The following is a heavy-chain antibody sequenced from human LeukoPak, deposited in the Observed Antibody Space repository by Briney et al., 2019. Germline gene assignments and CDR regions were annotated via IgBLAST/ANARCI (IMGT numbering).Heavy chain of an antibody. D-gene: IGHD2-15*01. V-gene: IGHV3-66*02. J-gene: IGHJ4*02. CDR3: AIEGGLGYCSETSRALSH. CDR1: GFSVRTNY. CDR2: IYNENSSGSKI. Sequence: GGSLRLSCAASGFSVRTNYMSWVRQAPGRGLEWVSVIYNENSSGSKIYYADSVKGRFTISRDNSENTLYLQMNGLRPEDTAVYFCAIEGGLGYCSETSRALSHWGQGALVTVSS.